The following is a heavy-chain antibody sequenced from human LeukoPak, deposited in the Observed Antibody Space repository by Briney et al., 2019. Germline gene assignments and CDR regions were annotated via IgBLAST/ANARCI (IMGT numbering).Heavy chain of an antibody. CDR3: AWNAIRQGGSYHFDY. CDR1: GFTFTTYS. Sequence: GGSLRLSCVASGFTFTTYSISWVRQAPGKGLEWVSSISISSSYIYYADAVKGRFTISRDNAKNSLYLQMNSLRPGDTAVYYCAWNAIRQGGSYHFDYWGQGALVTVSS. J-gene: IGHJ4*02. V-gene: IGHV3-21*01. CDR2: ISISSSYI. D-gene: IGHD1-26*01.